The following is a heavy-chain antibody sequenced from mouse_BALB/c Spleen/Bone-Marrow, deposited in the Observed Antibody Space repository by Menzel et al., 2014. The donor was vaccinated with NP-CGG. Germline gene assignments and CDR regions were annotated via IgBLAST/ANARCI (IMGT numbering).Heavy chain of an antibody. V-gene: IGHV1-9*01. CDR2: ILPGRGST. Sequence: VKLVESGAELMKPGASVKISCKATGCTFSSYWIEWVKQRPGHGLEWIGEILPGRGSTNYNEKFKGKATFTSDTSSNTAYMQLSSLTSEDSAVYYCARWDTTAMDYWGQGTSVTVSS. CDR1: GCTFSSYW. J-gene: IGHJ4*01. CDR3: ARWDTTAMDY. D-gene: IGHD1-1*01.